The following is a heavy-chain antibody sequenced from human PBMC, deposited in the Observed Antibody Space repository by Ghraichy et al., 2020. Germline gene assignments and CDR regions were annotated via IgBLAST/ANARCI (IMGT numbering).Heavy chain of an antibody. CDR2: IYPDDSSI. V-gene: IGHV5-51*01. D-gene: IGHD1-26*01. Sequence: KVSCKTSGYIFDTNWNAWVRQMPGKGLEWMGIIYPDDSSIRYSPSFQGQVTISADTSTRTAYLQWNSLEASDTAIYYCTTLRGGQFYGNWFDPWGQGTLVTVSS. CDR3: TTLRGGQFYGNWFDP. J-gene: IGHJ5*02. CDR1: GYIFDTNW.